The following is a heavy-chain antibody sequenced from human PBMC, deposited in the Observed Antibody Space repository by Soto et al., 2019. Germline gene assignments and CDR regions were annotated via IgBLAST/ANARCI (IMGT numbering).Heavy chain of an antibody. Sequence: QVQLVQSGAEVKKPGASVKVSCKASGYTFTSYGFSWVRQAPGQGLEWMGWISAYTNYAQKLQGRVTMTTDTSTSTAYMELRSLRSDDTAVYYCASNYLYYYGSGNTNYYGMDVWGQGTTVTVSS. D-gene: IGHD3-10*01. CDR1: GYTFTSYG. J-gene: IGHJ6*02. CDR3: ASNYLYYYGSGNTNYYGMDV. V-gene: IGHV1-18*01. CDR2: ISAYT.